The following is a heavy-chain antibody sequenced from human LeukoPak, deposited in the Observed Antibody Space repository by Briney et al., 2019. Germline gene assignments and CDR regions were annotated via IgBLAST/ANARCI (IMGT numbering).Heavy chain of an antibody. CDR2: ISSSSSYI. V-gene: IGHV3-21*04. CDR1: GFTFSSYS. CDR3: AEVARDRHTIFGGGYNGAY. D-gene: IGHD3-3*01. J-gene: IGHJ4*02. Sequence: SGGSLRLSCAASGFTFSSYSMNWVRQAPGKGLEWVSSISSSSSYIYYADSVKGRFTISRDNSKNTLYLQMNSLRAEDTAVYFCAEVARDRHTIFGGGYNGAYWGQGTLVTVSS.